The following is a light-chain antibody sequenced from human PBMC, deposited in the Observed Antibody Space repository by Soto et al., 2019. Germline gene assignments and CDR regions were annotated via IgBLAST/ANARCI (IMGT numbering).Light chain of an antibody. CDR2: GAS. CDR3: QQFGYSLRA. V-gene: IGKV3-20*01. J-gene: IGKJ1*01. CDR1: QSVSSSY. Sequence: EILLTQSPCTLSLSPGERATLSCRASQSVSSSYLSWYQLKPGQAPRLLIYGASSRATVIPDRFSGSGSGTDFTLTISRLEPEDFAVYYCQQFGYSLRAFGQGTKVEL.